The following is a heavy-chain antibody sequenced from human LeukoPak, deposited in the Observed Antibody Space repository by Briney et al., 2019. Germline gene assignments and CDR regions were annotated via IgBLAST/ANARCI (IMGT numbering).Heavy chain of an antibody. CDR3: AKYRRIWFGELLDY. J-gene: IGHJ4*02. D-gene: IGHD3-10*01. V-gene: IGHV3-23*01. CDR1: GFTLSISA. Sequence: RGSLRVSCAASGFTLSISAMSSVRQAPGKGLEWVSAISGSVGSTYYADSVKGRFTISRDNSKNTLYLQMNSLRAEDKAVYYCAKYRRIWFGELLDYWGQGTLVTVSS. CDR2: ISGSVGST.